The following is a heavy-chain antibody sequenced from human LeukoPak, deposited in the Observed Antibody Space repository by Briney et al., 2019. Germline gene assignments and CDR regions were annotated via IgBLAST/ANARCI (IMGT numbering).Heavy chain of an antibody. CDR1: GGSFSGYY. D-gene: IGHD5-18*01. J-gene: IGHJ4*02. Sequence: GSLRLSCAVYGGSFSGYYWSWIRQPPGKGLEWIGEINHSGSTNYNPSLKSRVTISVDTSKNQFSLKLSSVTAADTAVYYCASKRGYSYGFWEDYWGQGTLATVSS. V-gene: IGHV4-34*01. CDR2: INHSGST. CDR3: ASKRGYSYGFWEDY.